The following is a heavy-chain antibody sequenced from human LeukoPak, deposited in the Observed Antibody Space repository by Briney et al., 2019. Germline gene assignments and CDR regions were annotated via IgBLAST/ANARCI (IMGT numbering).Heavy chain of an antibody. CDR3: ARRPHFTIFGVVQARDDAFDI. CDR2: IYHSGST. CDR1: AYSISIGYY. Sequence: SETLSLTCVVSAYSISIGYYWGWIRQPPGKGLEWIGRIYHSGSTYYNPSLKSRVTISVDTSTNQFSLKLSSVTAADTAVYYCARRPHFTIFGVVQARDDAFDIWGQGTMVTVSS. J-gene: IGHJ3*02. D-gene: IGHD3-3*01. V-gene: IGHV4-38-2*01.